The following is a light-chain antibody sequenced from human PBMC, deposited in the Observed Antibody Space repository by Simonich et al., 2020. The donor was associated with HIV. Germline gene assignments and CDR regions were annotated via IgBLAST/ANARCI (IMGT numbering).Light chain of an antibody. Sequence: DIQMTQSPSSLSASVGDRVTITCQASQDITNYLNWYQQKPGKAPKLLIYDASNLETGVPSRFSGSVSGTDFTFTISSLQPEDIATYYCQQYGNLPFTFGPGTKVGIK. J-gene: IGKJ3*01. CDR1: QDITNY. CDR2: DAS. CDR3: QQYGNLPFT. V-gene: IGKV1-33*01.